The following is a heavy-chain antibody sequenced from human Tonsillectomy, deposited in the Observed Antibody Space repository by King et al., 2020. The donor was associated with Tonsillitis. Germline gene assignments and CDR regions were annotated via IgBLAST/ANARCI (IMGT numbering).Heavy chain of an antibody. V-gene: IGHV3-74*01. J-gene: IGHJ4*02. D-gene: IGHD5-18*01. CDR2: INSDGSST. Sequence: VQLVESGGGLVQPGGSLRLSCAASGLTFSSYWMHWVRQAPGKGLVWVSRINSDGSSTRYADAVKGRFTISRDNAKNTLYLQMNSLRAEDTAVYYCAPTWIQLWPFDYWGQGTVVTVSS. CDR3: APTWIQLWPFDY. CDR1: GLTFSSYW.